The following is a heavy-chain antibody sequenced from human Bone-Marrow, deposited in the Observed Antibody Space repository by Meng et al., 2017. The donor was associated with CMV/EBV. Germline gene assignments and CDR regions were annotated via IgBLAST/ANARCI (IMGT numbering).Heavy chain of an antibody. V-gene: IGHV1-2*02. CDR2: INPNSGGT. D-gene: IGHD6-6*01. CDR3: ARDGLYSSSHFDY. J-gene: IGHJ4*02. Sequence: VEVVRSGSEVKKPGASVKVSCNASGYTFTGYYMHWVRPAPGQGLEWMGWINPNSGGTNYAQKFQGRVTMTRDTSISTAYMELSRLRSDDTAVYYCARDGLYSSSHFDYWGQGTLVTVSS. CDR1: GYTFTGYY.